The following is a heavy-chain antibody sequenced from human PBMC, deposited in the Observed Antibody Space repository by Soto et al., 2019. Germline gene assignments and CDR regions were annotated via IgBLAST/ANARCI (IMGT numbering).Heavy chain of an antibody. CDR2: SSSSSSYI. D-gene: IGHD6-6*01. CDR3: ARGLLLAARPSY. V-gene: IGHV3-21*01. CDR1: GFTFSSYS. Sequence: GGSLRLSCAASGFTFSSYSMNWVRQAPGKGLEWVSSSSSSSSYIYYADSVKGRFTISRDNAKNSLYLQMNSLRAEDTAVYYYARGLLLAARPSYWGQGTLVTVSS. J-gene: IGHJ4*02.